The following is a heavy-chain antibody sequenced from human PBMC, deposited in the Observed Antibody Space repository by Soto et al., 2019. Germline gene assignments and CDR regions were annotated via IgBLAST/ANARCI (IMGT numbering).Heavy chain of an antibody. CDR2: ISGSGGST. Sequence: EVQLLESGGGLVQPGGSLRLSCAASGFTFSSYAMSWVRQAPGKGLEWVSAISGSGGSTYYADSGKGRFTISRDNSKKTPDLQMNSLRAEDTAVYYCAKGRYFGWLWPDNWFDPWGQGTLVTVSS. D-gene: IGHD3-9*01. J-gene: IGHJ5*02. V-gene: IGHV3-23*01. CDR3: AKGRYFGWLWPDNWFDP. CDR1: GFTFSSYA.